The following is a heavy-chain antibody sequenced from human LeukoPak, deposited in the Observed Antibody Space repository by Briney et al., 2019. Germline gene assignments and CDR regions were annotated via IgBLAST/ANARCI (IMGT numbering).Heavy chain of an antibody. D-gene: IGHD6-19*01. Sequence: GGSLRLSCAASGFTFDDYAMHWVRRAPGKGLEWVSGISWNSGSIGYADSVKGRFTISRDNSKNTLYLQMNSLRGEDTARYYCAKATIEQWLVKVDSFDSWGQGTLVSVSS. J-gene: IGHJ4*02. CDR3: AKATIEQWLVKVDSFDS. CDR2: ISWNSGSI. V-gene: IGHV3-9*01. CDR1: GFTFDDYA.